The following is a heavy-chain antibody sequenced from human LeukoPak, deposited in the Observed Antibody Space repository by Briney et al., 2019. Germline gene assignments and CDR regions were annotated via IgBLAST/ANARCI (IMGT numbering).Heavy chain of an antibody. V-gene: IGHV3-30-3*01. CDR1: GVIFNNFA. Sequence: GGSLRLSCAASGVIFNNFAFHWVRQAPGKGLEWVAAVSYDGSNKYYADSVRGRLTISRDNSKNSLYLQMNSLRAVDTAVYYCARAGRADGDYHYFDYWGQGTLVTVSS. CDR3: ARAGRADGDYHYFDY. J-gene: IGHJ4*02. D-gene: IGHD4-17*01. CDR2: VSYDGSNK.